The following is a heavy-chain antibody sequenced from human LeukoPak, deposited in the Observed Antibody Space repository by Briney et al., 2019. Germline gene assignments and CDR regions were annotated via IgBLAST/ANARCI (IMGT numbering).Heavy chain of an antibody. CDR3: ARVRGGDHYYYALDV. D-gene: IGHD2-21*02. CDR2: ITSSSSYI. J-gene: IGHJ6*02. Sequence: GGSLRLSCAASGFTFDDYGMSWVRQAPGKGLEWVSTITSSSSYIYYVDSVKGRFTISRDNAKSSLYLQMNSLRAEDTAVYYCARVRGGDHYYYALDVWGQGTTVTVSS. V-gene: IGHV3-21*01. CDR1: GFTFDDYG.